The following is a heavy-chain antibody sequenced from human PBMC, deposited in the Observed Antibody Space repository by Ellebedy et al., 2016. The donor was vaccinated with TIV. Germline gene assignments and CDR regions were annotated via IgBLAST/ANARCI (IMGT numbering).Heavy chain of an antibody. J-gene: IGHJ5*02. D-gene: IGHD3-10*01. CDR1: GFIFDDNA. CDR3: ARDKGFGELSWWFDA. V-gene: IGHV3-9*01. Sequence: GGSLRLXXAASGFIFDDNAMHWVRQGPGQGLEWVSGISWNSATIRYADSVRGRFTISRDNAKNSLYLHMHSLTAEDTAFYYCARDKGFGELSWWFDAWGQGTLVTVSS. CDR2: ISWNSATI.